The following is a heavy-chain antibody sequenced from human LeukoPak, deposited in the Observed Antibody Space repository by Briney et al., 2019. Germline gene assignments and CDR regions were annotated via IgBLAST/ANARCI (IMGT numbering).Heavy chain of an antibody. CDR3: ARGSGWYYYYYGMDV. D-gene: IGHD6-19*01. J-gene: IGHJ6*02. V-gene: IGHV3-21*01. Sequence: GGSLRLSCAASGFTFSSYSMNWVRQAPGKGLEWVSSISSSSSYIYYADSVKGRFTISRDNAKNSLYLQMNGLRAEDTAVYYCARGSGWYYYYYGMDVWGQGTTVTVSS. CDR1: GFTFSSYS. CDR2: ISSSSSYI.